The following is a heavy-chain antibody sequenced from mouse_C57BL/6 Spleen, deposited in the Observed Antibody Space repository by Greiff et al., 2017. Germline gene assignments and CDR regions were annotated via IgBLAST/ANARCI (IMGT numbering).Heavy chain of an antibody. CDR2: IYPGDGDT. CDR3: ALNWDRGMDY. CDR1: GYAFSSSW. V-gene: IGHV1-82*01. D-gene: IGHD4-1*01. J-gene: IGHJ4*01. Sequence: VQLQQSGPELVKPGASVKISCKASGYAFSSSWMNWVKQRPGKGLEWIGRIYPGDGDTNYNGKFKGKATLTADKSSSTAYMQLSSLTSEDSAVYFCALNWDRGMDYWGQGTSVTVSS.